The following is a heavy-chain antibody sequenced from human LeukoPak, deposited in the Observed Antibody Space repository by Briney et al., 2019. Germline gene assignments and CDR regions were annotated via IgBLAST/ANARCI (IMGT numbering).Heavy chain of an antibody. CDR1: GWSFSGYY. D-gene: IGHD4-17*01. CDR2: INHSGST. Sequence: SEALSLTCAVYGWSFSGYYWSWIRQPPGKGLEWIGEINHSGSTNYNPSLKSRVTISVDTSKNQFSLKLSSVTAADTAVYYCARSYGDYRYYYYYTDVWGKGTTVTISS. CDR3: ARSYGDYRYYYYYTDV. J-gene: IGHJ6*03. V-gene: IGHV4-34*01.